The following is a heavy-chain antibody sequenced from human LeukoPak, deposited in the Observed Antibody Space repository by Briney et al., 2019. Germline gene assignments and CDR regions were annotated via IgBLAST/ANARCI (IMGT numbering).Heavy chain of an antibody. CDR2: TYHSGST. V-gene: IGHV4-38-2*01. CDR1: GYSISSGYY. Sequence: SETLSLTCAVSGYSISSGYYWGWIRQPPGKGLEWIGSTYHSGSTYYNPSLKSRVTISVDTSKNQFSLKLSSVTAADAAVYYCARLMVLEPGDSSGYYDPDAFDIWCQGTMVTVSS. CDR3: ARLMVLEPGDSSGYYDPDAFDI. J-gene: IGHJ3*02. D-gene: IGHD3-22*01.